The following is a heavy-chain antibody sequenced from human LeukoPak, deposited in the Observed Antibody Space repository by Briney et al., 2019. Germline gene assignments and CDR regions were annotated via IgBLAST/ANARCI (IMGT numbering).Heavy chain of an antibody. D-gene: IGHD1-26*01. CDR3: ARNDPEWELGTRVCSY. J-gene: IGHJ4*02. Sequence: PGGSLRLSCEASGFTFNTYAMHWVRQAPGKGLEWVASISHDGSKADYIDSVKGRFTISRDNSRNTLDLQMNTLRDDDTGLYFCARNDPEWELGTRVCSYWGQGTLVCVSS. V-gene: IGHV3-30*04. CDR1: GFTFNTYA. CDR2: ISHDGSKA.